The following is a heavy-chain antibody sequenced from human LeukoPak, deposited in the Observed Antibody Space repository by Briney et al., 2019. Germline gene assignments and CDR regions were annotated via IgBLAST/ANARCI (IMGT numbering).Heavy chain of an antibody. V-gene: IGHV1-69*04. CDR1: GGTSSSYA. CDR2: IIPILGIA. Sequence: SVKVSCKASGGTSSSYAISWVRQAPGQGLEWMGRIIPILGIANYAQKFQGRVTITADKSTSTAYMELSSLRSEDTAVYYCARNRYYYDSRLDYWGQGTLVTVSS. J-gene: IGHJ4*02. CDR3: ARNRYYYDSRLDY. D-gene: IGHD3-22*01.